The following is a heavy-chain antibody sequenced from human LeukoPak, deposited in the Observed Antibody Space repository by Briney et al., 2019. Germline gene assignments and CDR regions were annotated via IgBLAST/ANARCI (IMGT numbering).Heavy chain of an antibody. J-gene: IGHJ4*02. CDR3: ARGLLGYCSGGSCYSGSFDY. CDR2: IIPIFGTA. V-gene: IGHV1-69*13. CDR1: GGTFSSYA. Sequence: SVKVSCKASGGTFSSYAISWVRQAPGQGLEWMGGIIPIFGTANYAQKFQGRVTITADESTSTAYMELSSPRSEDTAVYYCARGLLGYCSGGSCYSGSFDYWGQGTLVTVSS. D-gene: IGHD2-15*01.